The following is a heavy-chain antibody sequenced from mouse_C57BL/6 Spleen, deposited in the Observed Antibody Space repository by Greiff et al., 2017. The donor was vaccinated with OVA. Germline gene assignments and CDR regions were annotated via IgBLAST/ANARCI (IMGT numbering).Heavy chain of an antibody. J-gene: IGHJ1*03. CDR3: ARTYYYGSSRYYGV. V-gene: IGHV1-39*01. CDR2: INPNYGTT. Sequence: VQLKESGPELVKPGASVKISCKASGYSFTDYNMNWVKQSNGKSLEWIGVINPNYGTTSYNQKFKGKATLTVDQSSSTAYMQLNSLASENFTVEYSARTYYYGSSRYYGVWGTGTTVTVSS. D-gene: IGHD1-1*01. CDR1: GYSFTDYN.